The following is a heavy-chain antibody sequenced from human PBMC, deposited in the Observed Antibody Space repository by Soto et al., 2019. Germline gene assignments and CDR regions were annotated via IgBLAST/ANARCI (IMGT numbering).Heavy chain of an antibody. J-gene: IGHJ4*02. D-gene: IGHD3-16*01. CDR2: TSYDGNNK. Sequence: QLQLVESGGGVVQPGTSLRLSCTASGFMFKSYVMHWVRQAPGKGREWVALTSYDGNNKYYGDSVKGRFTVSRDNSKNTLHLQMDSLRPEDTALYYCARWGTTGGFDLWGQGTLVSVSS. CDR3: ARWGTTGGFDL. CDR1: GFMFKSYV. V-gene: IGHV3-30*19.